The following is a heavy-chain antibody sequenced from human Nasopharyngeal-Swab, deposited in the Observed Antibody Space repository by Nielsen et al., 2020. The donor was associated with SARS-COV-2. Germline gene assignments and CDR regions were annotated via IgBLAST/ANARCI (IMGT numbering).Heavy chain of an antibody. J-gene: IGHJ4*02. CDR1: GFTFDMFA. Sequence: ETLSLTCVASGFTFDMFAMSWVRRAPGKGLEWVSAISGSGGKTFDADSVKGRFSISRDNSKNTLYLQMTSLRVEDTAVYYCARDDSSGTNLLFDYWGQGILVTVSS. CDR2: ISGSGGKT. CDR3: ARDDSSGTNLLFDY. V-gene: IGHV3-23*01. D-gene: IGHD6-19*01.